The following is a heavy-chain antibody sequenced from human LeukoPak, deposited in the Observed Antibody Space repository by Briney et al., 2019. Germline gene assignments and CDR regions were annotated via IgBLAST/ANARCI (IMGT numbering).Heavy chain of an antibody. CDR1: GFTFSSYG. J-gene: IGHJ4*02. CDR2: IWYDGSNK. Sequence: SLRLSCAASGFTFSSYGMHWVRQAPGKGLEWVAVIWYDGSNKYYADSVKGRFTISRDNSKNTLYLQMNSLRAEDTAVYYCARDGDGYNYGLFEWGQGTLVTVCS. V-gene: IGHV3-33*01. D-gene: IGHD5-24*01. CDR3: ARDGDGYNYGLFE.